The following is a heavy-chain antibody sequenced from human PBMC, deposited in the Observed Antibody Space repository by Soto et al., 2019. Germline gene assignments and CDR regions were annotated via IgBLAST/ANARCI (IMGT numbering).Heavy chain of an antibody. Sequence: QVQLVQSGAEVKKPGASVKVSCKTSGYTFTTYAIHWVRQAPGQRPDWMGGINTVNGNTKYSQNFQGRLTISRDTSAGTIYMELSSLRSEDSAVYYCARKGFGDFLYYFDHWGPGTLVTVSS. CDR3: ARKGFGDFLYYFDH. J-gene: IGHJ4*02. CDR1: GYTFTTYA. V-gene: IGHV1-3*04. CDR2: INTVNGNT. D-gene: IGHD4-17*01.